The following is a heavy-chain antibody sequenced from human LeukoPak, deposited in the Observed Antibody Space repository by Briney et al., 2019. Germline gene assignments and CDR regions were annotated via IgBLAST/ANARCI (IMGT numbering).Heavy chain of an antibody. CDR1: GYSISSGYY. D-gene: IGHD5-24*01. J-gene: IGHJ4*02. Sequence: SETLSLTCTVSGYSISSGYYWGWIRQPPGKGLEWIGSIYHSGSTYYNPSLKSRVTISVDTSKNQLSLKLNSVTAADTAVYYCARHRSKWLQSSFDYWGQGTLVTVSS. CDR2: IYHSGST. CDR3: ARHRSKWLQSSFDY. V-gene: IGHV4-38-2*02.